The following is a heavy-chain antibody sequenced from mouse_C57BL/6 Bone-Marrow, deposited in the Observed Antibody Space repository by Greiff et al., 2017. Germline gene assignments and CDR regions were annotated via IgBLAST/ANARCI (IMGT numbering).Heavy chain of an antibody. CDR3: AREVYSNSYFDS. V-gene: IGHV1-50*01. CDR2: IDPSDSYT. J-gene: IGHJ2*01. D-gene: IGHD2-5*01. CDR1: GYTFTSYW. Sequence: QVQLQQPGAELVKPGASVKLSCKASGYTFTSYWMQWVKQRPGQGLEWIGEIDPSDSYTNYNQKFKGKATLTVDTSSSTAYMQLSSLTSEDSAVYYCAREVYSNSYFDSWGEGTTLTVSS.